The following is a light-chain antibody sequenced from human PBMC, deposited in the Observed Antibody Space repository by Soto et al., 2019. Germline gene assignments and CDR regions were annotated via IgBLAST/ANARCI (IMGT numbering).Light chain of an antibody. Sequence: IVLTQSPPTLSLSPGERATLSCRASQSVSSYLAWYQQKPGQAPRLLIYDASNRATGIPARFSGRGSGTDFTLTISSLEPEDFAVYYCQQRSNWPWTFGQGTKVDIK. V-gene: IGKV3-11*01. J-gene: IGKJ1*01. CDR3: QQRSNWPWT. CDR1: QSVSSY. CDR2: DAS.